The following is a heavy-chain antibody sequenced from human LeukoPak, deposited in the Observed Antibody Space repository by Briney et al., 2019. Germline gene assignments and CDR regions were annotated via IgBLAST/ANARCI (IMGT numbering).Heavy chain of an antibody. CDR2: IYYSGST. Sequence: SETLSLTCTVSGGSISSYYWSWIRQPPGKGLEWIGYIYYSGSTNYNPSLKSRVTISVDTSKNQFSLKLSSVTAADTAVYYCARGLRNYYDSSGYYRPYWGQGTLVTVSS. D-gene: IGHD3-22*01. V-gene: IGHV4-59*01. CDR1: GGSISSYY. CDR3: ARGLRNYYDSSGYYRPY. J-gene: IGHJ4*02.